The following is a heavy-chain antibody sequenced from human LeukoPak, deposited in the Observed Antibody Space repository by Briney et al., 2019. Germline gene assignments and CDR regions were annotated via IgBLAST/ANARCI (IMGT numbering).Heavy chain of an antibody. D-gene: IGHD4-23*01. CDR2: IYHSGST. J-gene: IGHJ4*02. V-gene: IGHV4-30-2*01. Sequence: SQTLSLTCTVSGGSISSGGYYWSWIRQPPGKGLEWIGYIYHSGSTYYNPSLKSRVTIPVDRSKNQFSLKLSSVTAADTAVYYCARDGEPDYGGNSPYWGQGTLVTVSS. CDR3: ARDGEPDYGGNSPY. CDR1: GGSISSGGYY.